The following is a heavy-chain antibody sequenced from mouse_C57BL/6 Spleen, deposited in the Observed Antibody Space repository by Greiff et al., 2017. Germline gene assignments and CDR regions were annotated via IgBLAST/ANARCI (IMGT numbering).Heavy chain of an antibody. CDR1: GYTFTSYW. J-gene: IGHJ3*01. CDR2: IHPNSGST. CDR3: ARSGYYGNYSWFAY. D-gene: IGHD2-1*01. V-gene: IGHV1-64*01. Sequence: QVQLQQSGAELVKPGASVKLSCKASGYTFTSYWMHWVKQRPGQGLEWIGMIHPNSGSTNYNEKFKSKATLTVDKSSSTAYMQLSSLTSEDSAVYYCARSGYYGNYSWFAYWGQGTLVTVSA.